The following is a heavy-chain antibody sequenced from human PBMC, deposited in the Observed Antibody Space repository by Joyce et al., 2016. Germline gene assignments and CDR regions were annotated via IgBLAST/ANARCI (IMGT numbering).Heavy chain of an antibody. Sequence: QVQLVESGGGVVQPGRSLRLSCAGSGFTFSIYPMHWVRQAPGKGLEWGAIISYDGSNKYYADSVKGRFTISRDNSKNTLYLQVNSLRAEDTAVYYCARDPGSGDDCVFDYWGQGTLVTVS. CDR3: ARDPGSGDDCVFDY. V-gene: IGHV3-30-3*01. D-gene: IGHD5-12*01. CDR1: GFTFSIYP. CDR2: ISYDGSNK. J-gene: IGHJ4*02.